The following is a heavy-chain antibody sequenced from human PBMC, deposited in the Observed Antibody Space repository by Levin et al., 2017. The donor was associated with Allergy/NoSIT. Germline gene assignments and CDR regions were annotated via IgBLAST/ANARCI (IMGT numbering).Heavy chain of an antibody. D-gene: IGHD5-18*01. CDR1: GFTFSSYA. J-gene: IGHJ4*02. CDR2: ISSSGGST. CDR3: AKYTGIIKPRPYFDY. Sequence: GGSLRLSCAASGFTFSSYAMSWVRQAPGKGLEWVSAISSSGGSTYYADSVKGRFTISRDNSKNTLYLQMNSLRAEDTAVYYCAKYTGIIKPRPYFDYWGQGTLVTVSS. V-gene: IGHV3-23*01.